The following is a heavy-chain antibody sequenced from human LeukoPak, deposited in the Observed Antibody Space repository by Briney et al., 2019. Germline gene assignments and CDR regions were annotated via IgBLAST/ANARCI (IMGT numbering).Heavy chain of an antibody. CDR2: IIPIVGTA. CDR3: AKDRASSSWSRDAFDI. Sequence: SVKVSCKASGGTFSNYAISWVRQAPGQGLEWMGGIIPIVGTANYAQKFQGRVTITTDESTSTVYMEVSSVRFEDTAVYYCAKDRASSSWSRDAFDIWGQGTVVTVSS. CDR1: GGTFSNYA. V-gene: IGHV1-69*05. D-gene: IGHD6-13*01. J-gene: IGHJ3*02.